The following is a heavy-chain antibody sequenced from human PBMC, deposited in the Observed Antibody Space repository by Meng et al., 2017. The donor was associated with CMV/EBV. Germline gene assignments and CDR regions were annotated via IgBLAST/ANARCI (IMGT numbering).Heavy chain of an antibody. J-gene: IGHJ6*02. V-gene: IGHV4-39*07. CDR2: IYYSGST. CDR3: ARDLETYYDFWSGLYGMDV. D-gene: IGHD3-3*01. CDR1: GGSISSSSYY. Sequence: SETLSLTCTVSGGSISSSSYYWGWIRQPPGKGLEWIGSIYYSGSTYYNPSLKSRVTISVDTSKNQFSLKLSSVTAADTAVYYCARDLETYYDFWSGLYGMDVWGQGTTVTVSS.